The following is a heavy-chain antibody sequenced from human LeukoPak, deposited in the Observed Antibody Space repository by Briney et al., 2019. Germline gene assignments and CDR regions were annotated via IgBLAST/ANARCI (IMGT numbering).Heavy chain of an antibody. CDR1: GGSISSYY. V-gene: IGHV4-59*01. CDR2: LYYSGST. D-gene: IGHD3-3*01. Sequence: SETLSLTCTVSGGSISSYYWSWIRQPPGKGLEWIGYLYYSGSTNYNPSLQSRVTISVDTSRNQLSLTLTSVTVADTALYYCARSTRFGVAPTDVWGQGTTVTVAS. J-gene: IGHJ6*02. CDR3: ARSTRFGVAPTDV.